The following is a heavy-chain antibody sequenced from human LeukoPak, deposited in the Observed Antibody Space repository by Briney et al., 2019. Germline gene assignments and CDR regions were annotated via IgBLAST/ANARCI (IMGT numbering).Heavy chain of an antibody. D-gene: IGHD2-15*01. V-gene: IGHV3-48*03. CDR1: GFTFSSYE. CDR2: ISSSGGTI. CDR3: AREGVADAFDI. Sequence: GGSLRLSCAASGFTFSSYEMNWVRQAPGKGLEWVSYISSSGGTIYYADSVKGRFTISRDNAKNSLYLQVNTLRAEDTAVYYCAREGVADAFDIWGQGTMVTVSS. J-gene: IGHJ3*02.